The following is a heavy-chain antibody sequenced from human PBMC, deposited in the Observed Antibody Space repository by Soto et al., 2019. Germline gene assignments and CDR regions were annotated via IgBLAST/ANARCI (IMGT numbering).Heavy chain of an antibody. D-gene: IGHD6-13*01. CDR2: IYYSGST. V-gene: IGHV4-61*01. Sequence: LSLTCTVSGGSVSSGSYYWSWIRQSRGKGLEWIGYIYYSGSTNYNPSLKSRVTISVDTSKNQFSLKLSSVTAADTAVYYCARVLSAAAAGTGLTLDNWFDPWGQGTLVTVSS. CDR1: GGSVSSGSYY. CDR3: ARVLSAAAAGTGLTLDNWFDP. J-gene: IGHJ5*02.